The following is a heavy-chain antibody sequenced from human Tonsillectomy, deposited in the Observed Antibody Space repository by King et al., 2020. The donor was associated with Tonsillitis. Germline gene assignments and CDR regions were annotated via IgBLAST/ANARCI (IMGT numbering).Heavy chain of an antibody. CDR2: IWDDGSNQ. V-gene: IGHV3-33*08. J-gene: IGHJ2*01. D-gene: IGHD1-26*01. CDR1: GFTFSSYG. Sequence: VQLVESGGGVVQPGRSLRLSCAASGFTFSSYGMHWVRQAPGKGLEWVAVIWDDGSNQNYADSVKGRFTISSDNSKNTLYLQMNSLRAEDTAVYYCARDSGSYTFNWYFDLWGRGTLVTVSS. CDR3: ARDSGSYTFNWYFDL.